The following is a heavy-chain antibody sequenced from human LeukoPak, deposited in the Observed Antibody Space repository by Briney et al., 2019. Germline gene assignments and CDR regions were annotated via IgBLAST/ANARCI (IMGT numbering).Heavy chain of an antibody. J-gene: IGHJ4*02. CDR1: GYTFTRYG. CDR3: ARQPGVRASSPNGY. CDR2: INPNGGGT. Sequence: ASVKVSCKASGYTFTRYGISWVRQAPGQGLEWVGWINPNGGGTHYAQKFQGRVTVTRDTSISTTYMELNSLTSDDTAVYYCARQPGVRASSPNGYWGQGTLVTVSS. D-gene: IGHD6-13*01. V-gene: IGHV1-2*02.